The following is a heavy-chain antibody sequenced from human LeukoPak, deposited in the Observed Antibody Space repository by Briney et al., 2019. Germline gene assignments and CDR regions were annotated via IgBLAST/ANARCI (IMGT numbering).Heavy chain of an antibody. CDR1: GGSISSGGYY. Sequence: SETLSLTCTVSGGSISSGGYYWSWIRQPPGKGLEWIGEINHSGSTNYNPSLKSRVTISVDTSKNQFSLKLSSVTAADTAVYYCARVQRWLQSIDYWGQGTLVTVSS. J-gene: IGHJ4*02. CDR3: ARVQRWLQSIDY. D-gene: IGHD5-24*01. CDR2: INHSGST. V-gene: IGHV4-39*07.